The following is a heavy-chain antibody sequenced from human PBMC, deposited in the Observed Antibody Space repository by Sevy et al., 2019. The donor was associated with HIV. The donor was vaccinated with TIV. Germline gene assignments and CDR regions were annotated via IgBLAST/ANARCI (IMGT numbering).Heavy chain of an antibody. V-gene: IGHV3-30*02. CDR2: IQVDGREK. Sequence: GGSLRLSCAGSGFSITSYWMHWVRQAPGKGLEWVAFIQVDGREKFYTDSVKGRFTISRDSSKNTVYLQMNSLRCEDTAVYYCAKWPTAAWGQGTLVTVSS. CDR1: GFSITSYW. CDR3: AKWPTAA. J-gene: IGHJ5*02.